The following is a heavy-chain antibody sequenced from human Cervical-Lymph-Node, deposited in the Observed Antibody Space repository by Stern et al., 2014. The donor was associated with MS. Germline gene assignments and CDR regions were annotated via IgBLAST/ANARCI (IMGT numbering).Heavy chain of an antibody. CDR3: VRGVTA. D-gene: IGHD2-21*02. J-gene: IGHJ4*02. CDR2: VRPSDGTT. Sequence: QEQLVESGAEVRKPGASVKVSCRTSGYTFINFNIYWVRQAPGQGLQWMGLVRPSDGTTGYAQRFQGRVTLTSDTSTSTAYMELTSLTSDDTAVYYCVRGVTAWGQGTLVTVSS. V-gene: IGHV1-46*03. CDR1: GYTFINFN.